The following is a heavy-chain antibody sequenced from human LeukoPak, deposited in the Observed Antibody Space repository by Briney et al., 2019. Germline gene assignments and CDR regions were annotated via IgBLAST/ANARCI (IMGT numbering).Heavy chain of an antibody. CDR1: GGSLISTTYY. D-gene: IGHD3-16*02. Sequence: SETLSLTCAVAGGSLISTTYYWGWIRQPPGKGLEWIGSIYYSGSTYYHPSLKSRVTVSVDMSKNRFSLQLSSVTAADTAVYYCARAPRTGAWDMITFGGVIVHGDAFDFWGQGTMVTVSS. V-gene: IGHV4-39*07. J-gene: IGHJ3*01. CDR2: IYYSGST. CDR3: ARAPRTGAWDMITFGGVIVHGDAFDF.